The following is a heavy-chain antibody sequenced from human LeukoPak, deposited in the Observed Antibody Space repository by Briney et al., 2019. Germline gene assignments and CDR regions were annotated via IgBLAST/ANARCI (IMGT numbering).Heavy chain of an antibody. V-gene: IGHV1-69*04. J-gene: IGHJ6*02. CDR1: GGTFSSYA. CDR3: ARVLKDVVVVPAAPEYYYYYGMDV. CDR2: IIPILGIA. Sequence: SVKVSCKASGGTFSSYAISWVRQAPGQGLEWMGRIIPILGIANYAQKFQGRVTITADKSTSTAYMELSSLRSEDTAVYYCARVLKDVVVVPAAPEYYYYYGMDVWGQGTTVTVSS. D-gene: IGHD2-2*01.